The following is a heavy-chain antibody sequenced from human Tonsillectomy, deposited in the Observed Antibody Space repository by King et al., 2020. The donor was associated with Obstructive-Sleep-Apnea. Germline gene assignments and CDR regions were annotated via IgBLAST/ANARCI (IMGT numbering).Heavy chain of an antibody. V-gene: IGHV3-74*01. D-gene: IGHD1-1*01. Sequence: VQLVESGGGLVQPGGSLRLSCEVSGFTFSDYWMQWVRQAPGKGPVWVSRINGAGSTTAYADSVKGRFTISRDNAKNTLYLQMNSLRVEDTAVYFCARPKDDVPHVYWGQGTLVTVSS. CDR3: ARPKDDVPHVY. CDR1: GFTFSDYW. CDR2: INGAGSTT. J-gene: IGHJ4*02.